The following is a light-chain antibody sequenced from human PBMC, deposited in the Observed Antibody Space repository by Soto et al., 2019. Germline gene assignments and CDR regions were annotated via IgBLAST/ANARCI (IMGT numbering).Light chain of an antibody. V-gene: IGKV3-15*01. Sequence: EIVLTQSPGTLSLSPGERASLSCRASQSVSSYLAWYQQKPGQTPRLLIFGAYTRASGIPGRFSGSGSGTEFTLTISSLQSEDFAVYYCQQYDDWPSFGQGTKVDIK. CDR2: GAY. CDR3: QQYDDWPS. J-gene: IGKJ1*01. CDR1: QSVSSY.